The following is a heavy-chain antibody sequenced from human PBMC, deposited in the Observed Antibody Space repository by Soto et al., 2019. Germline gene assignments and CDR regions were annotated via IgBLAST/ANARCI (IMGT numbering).Heavy chain of an antibody. D-gene: IGHD1-26*01. Sequence: PGGSLRLSCAASGFTVSSNYMSWVRQAPGKGLEWVSVIYSGGSTYYADSVKGRFTISRDNSKNTVHLQMNSLRAEDTAVYYCAREWELPNYYGMDVWRQGTTVTVSS. CDR2: IYSGGST. CDR3: AREWELPNYYGMDV. J-gene: IGHJ6*02. CDR1: GFTVSSNY. V-gene: IGHV3-53*01.